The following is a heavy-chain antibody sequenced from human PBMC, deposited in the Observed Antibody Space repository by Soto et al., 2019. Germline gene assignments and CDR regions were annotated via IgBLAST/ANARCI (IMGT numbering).Heavy chain of an antibody. D-gene: IGHD6-13*01. CDR1: GFTFSGSA. V-gene: IGHV3-73*01. CDR2: IRSKANSYAT. J-gene: IGHJ1*01. Sequence: PGGSLRLSCAASGFTFSGSAMHWVRQASGKGLEWVGRIRSKANSYATAYAASVKGGFTISRDDSKNTAYLQMNSLKTEDTAVYYCTRHPHHEYSSSWYDGVDFQHWGQGTLVTVSS. CDR3: TRHPHHEYSSSWYDGVDFQH.